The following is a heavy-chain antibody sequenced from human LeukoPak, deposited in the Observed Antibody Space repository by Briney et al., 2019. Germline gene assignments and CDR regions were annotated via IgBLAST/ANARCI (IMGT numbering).Heavy chain of an antibody. CDR2: IYYSGST. Sequence: PSETLSLTCTVSGGSISSYYWSWIRQPPGKGLEWIGYIYYSGSTNYNPSLKSRATISVDTSKNQFSLKLSSVTAADTAVYYCARDRAVTTNFDYWSQGTLVTVSS. CDR3: ARDRAVTTNFDY. CDR1: GGSISSYY. V-gene: IGHV4-59*01. J-gene: IGHJ4*02. D-gene: IGHD4-17*01.